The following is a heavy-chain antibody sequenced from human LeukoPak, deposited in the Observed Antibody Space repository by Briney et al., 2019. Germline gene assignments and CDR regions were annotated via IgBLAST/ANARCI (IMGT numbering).Heavy chain of an antibody. D-gene: IGHD3-16*01. J-gene: IGHJ6*02. CDR1: GFTFSSYA. CDR2: ISGSGGST. V-gene: IGHV3-23*01. Sequence: GGSLRLSCAASGFTFSSYAMSWVRQPPGKGLEWVSAISGSGGSTYYADSVKGRFTISRDNSKNTLYLQMNSLRAEDTAVYYCAKPPGWNYVAHRDVGAQGTTVTVSS. CDR3: AKPPGWNYVAHRDV.